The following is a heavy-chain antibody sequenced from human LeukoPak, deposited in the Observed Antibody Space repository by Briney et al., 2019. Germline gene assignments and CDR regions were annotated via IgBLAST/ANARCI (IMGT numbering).Heavy chain of an antibody. Sequence: SGTLSLTCAVSGGSISSSNWWSWVRQPPGKGLEWIGEIYHSGSTNYNPSLKSRVTISVDKSKNQFSLKLSSVTAADTAVYYCARGDGGFDGEYGMDVWGKGTTVTVSS. V-gene: IGHV4-4*02. CDR1: GGSISSSNW. CDR3: ARGDGGFDGEYGMDV. CDR2: IYHSGST. J-gene: IGHJ6*04. D-gene: IGHD2-15*01.